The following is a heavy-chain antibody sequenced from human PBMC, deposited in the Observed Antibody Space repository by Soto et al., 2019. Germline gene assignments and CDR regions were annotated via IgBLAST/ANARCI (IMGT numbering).Heavy chain of an antibody. D-gene: IGHD3-16*01. CDR1: GLTLGDRY. CDR2: TKNKANSYPT. Sequence: GSLLVCLPASGLTLGDRYRVRVPQAPGKGLGWVGRTKNKANSYPTEYAASVKGRFTISRDYSRDSVYLRLNSLKAGDTAVYYCTIEGAYAGPDFDYWGQGTLVTVPS. J-gene: IGHJ4*02. V-gene: IGHV3-72*01. CDR3: TIEGAYAGPDFDY.